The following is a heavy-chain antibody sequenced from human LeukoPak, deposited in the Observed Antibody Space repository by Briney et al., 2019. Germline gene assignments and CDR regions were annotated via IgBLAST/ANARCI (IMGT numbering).Heavy chain of an antibody. V-gene: IGHV4-34*01. CDR3: ASRPRGSFDY. J-gene: IGHJ4*02. CDR1: GGSFSGYY. Sequence: SETLSLTCAVYGGSFSGYYWSWIRQPPGKGLEWIGEINHSGSTNYNPSLKSRVTISVDTSKNQFSLKLSSVTAADTAVYYFASRPRGSFDYWGQGTLVTVSS. CDR2: INHSGST.